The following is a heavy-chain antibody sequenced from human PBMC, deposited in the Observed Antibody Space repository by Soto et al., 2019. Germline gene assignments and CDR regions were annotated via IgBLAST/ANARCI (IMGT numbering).Heavy chain of an antibody. CDR3: AKDIGGYYDSSGYYDY. V-gene: IGHV3-9*01. Sequence: EVQLVESGGGLVQPGRSLRLSCAASGFTFDDYAMHWVRQAPGKGLEWVLGISWNSGSIGYADSVKGRFTISRDNAKNSLYLQMNSLRAEDTALYYCAKDIGGYYDSSGYYDYWGQGTLVTVSS. CDR1: GFTFDDYA. J-gene: IGHJ4*02. D-gene: IGHD3-22*01. CDR2: ISWNSGSI.